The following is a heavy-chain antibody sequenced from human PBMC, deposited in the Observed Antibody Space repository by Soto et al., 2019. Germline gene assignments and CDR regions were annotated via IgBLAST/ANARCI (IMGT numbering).Heavy chain of an antibody. V-gene: IGHV4-34*01. CDR1: GGSFSGYY. J-gene: IGHJ5*02. CDR3: ARGRKGYYGSGSYFRWFDP. CDR2: INHSGST. Sequence: SETLSLTCAVYGGSFSGYYWSWIRQPPGKGLEWIGEINHSGSTNYNPSLKSRVTISVDTSKNQFSPKLSSVTAADTAVYYCARGRKGYYGSGSYFRWFDPWGQGTLVTVSS. D-gene: IGHD3-10*01.